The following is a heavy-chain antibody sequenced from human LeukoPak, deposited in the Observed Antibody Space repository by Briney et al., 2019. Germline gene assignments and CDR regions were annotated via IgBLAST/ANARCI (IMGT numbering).Heavy chain of an antibody. V-gene: IGHV1-18*01. Sequence: GASVKVSCQASGYSFTSYGITWVRQAPGQGLEWMGWISAYNGNTNYAQKVQGRVTMTTDTSTSTAFMELRSLRSDDTAVYYCARSPGYSAYAAEGYWGQGTLVTVSS. J-gene: IGHJ4*02. CDR3: ARSPGYSAYAAEGY. CDR1: GYSFTSYG. CDR2: ISAYNGNT. D-gene: IGHD5-12*01.